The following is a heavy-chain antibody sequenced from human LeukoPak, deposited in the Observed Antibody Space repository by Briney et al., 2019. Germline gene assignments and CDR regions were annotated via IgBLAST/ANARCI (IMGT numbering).Heavy chain of an antibody. D-gene: IGHD2-21*02. Sequence: GGSLRLSCAAAGFTFSSYEMNWVRQAPGKGLEWVSSISSSSSYIYYADSVKGRFTISRDNAKNSLYLQMNSLRAEDTAVYYCARDLTGTEEYCGGDCNTLGAFDIWGQGTMVTVSS. J-gene: IGHJ3*02. CDR1: GFTFSSYE. CDR3: ARDLTGTEEYCGGDCNTLGAFDI. V-gene: IGHV3-21*01. CDR2: ISSSSSYI.